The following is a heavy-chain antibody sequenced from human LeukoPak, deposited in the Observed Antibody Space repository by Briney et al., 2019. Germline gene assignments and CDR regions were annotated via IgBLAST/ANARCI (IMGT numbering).Heavy chain of an antibody. D-gene: IGHD3-22*01. CDR2: IRSKAYGGTT. J-gene: IGHJ3*02. Sequence: GGSLRLSCTASGFTFGDYAMSWFRQAPGKGLEWVGFIRSKAYGGTTEYAASVKGRFTISRDDSKSIAYLQMNSLKTEDTAVYYCTREDYYDSSGRRMGAFDIWGQGTMVTASS. V-gene: IGHV3-49*03. CDR1: GFTFGDYA. CDR3: TREDYYDSSGRRMGAFDI.